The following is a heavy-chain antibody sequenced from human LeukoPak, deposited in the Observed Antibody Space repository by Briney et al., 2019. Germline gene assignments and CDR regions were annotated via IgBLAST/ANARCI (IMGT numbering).Heavy chain of an antibody. J-gene: IGHJ4*02. CDR1: GGSFSGYY. CDR3: ARWSRGNYYDSSGLDY. D-gene: IGHD3-22*01. V-gene: IGHV4-34*01. Sequence: SETLSLTCAVYGGSFSGYYWSLIRQPPGKGLEWIGEINHSGSTNYNPSLKSRVTISVDTSKNQFSLKLSSVTAADTAVYYCARWSRGNYYDSSGLDYWGQGTLVTVSS. CDR2: INHSGST.